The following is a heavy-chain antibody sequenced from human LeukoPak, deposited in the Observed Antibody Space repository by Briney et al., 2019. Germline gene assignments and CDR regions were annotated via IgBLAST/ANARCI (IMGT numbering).Heavy chain of an antibody. Sequence: GESLKISCAASGFTVNSNYMSWVRQAPGKGLEWVSVIYSGGSTYYADSVKGRFTISRDNSKNTLYLQMNSLRAEDTAVYYCASMYFSQYLQHWGQGTLVTVSS. CDR1: GFTVNSNY. CDR2: IYSGGST. CDR3: ASMYFSQYLQH. V-gene: IGHV3-53*01. J-gene: IGHJ1*01. D-gene: IGHD2-8*01.